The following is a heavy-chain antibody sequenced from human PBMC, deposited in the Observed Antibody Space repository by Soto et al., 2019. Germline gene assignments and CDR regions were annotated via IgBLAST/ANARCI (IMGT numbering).Heavy chain of an antibody. V-gene: IGHV3-30*18. CDR3: TKGSEVARQELDY. D-gene: IGHD3-3*01. CDR1: GFTFSNFG. Sequence: QVQLVESGGGVVQPGRSLRLSCAASGFTFSNFGMHWGRQAPGKGLEWVAAISADGSDKYFSDSVMGRFTISRDNSKNTLFLQMTSLRVEDTAVYYCTKGSEVARQELDYWGQGTLVTVSS. J-gene: IGHJ4*02. CDR2: ISADGSDK.